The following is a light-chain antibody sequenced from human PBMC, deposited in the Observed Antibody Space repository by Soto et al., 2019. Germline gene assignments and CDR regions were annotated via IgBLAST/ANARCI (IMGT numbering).Light chain of an antibody. Sequence: QPVLTQSPSASASLGASVKLTCTLSSGHSNYAIAWHQQQSEKGPRYLMKLNSDGSHSKGAGIPDRFSGSSSGAERYLTISSLQSEDEADYYWQTWGSGIVVFGGGTKVTVL. CDR1: SGHSNYA. CDR2: LNSDGSH. V-gene: IGLV4-69*01. J-gene: IGLJ2*01. CDR3: QTWGSGIVV.